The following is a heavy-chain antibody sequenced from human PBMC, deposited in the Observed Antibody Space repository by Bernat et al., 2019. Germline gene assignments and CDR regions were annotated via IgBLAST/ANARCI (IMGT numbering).Heavy chain of an antibody. CDR1: GFTFSSYA. J-gene: IGHJ4*02. CDR3: AKLSGRYCSGGSCYSSPQYYFDY. Sequence: EVQLLESGGGLVQPGGSLRLSCAASGFTFSSYAMSWVRQAPGKGLEWVSAISGSGGSTYYADSVKGRFTISRDKSKNTLYLQMHSLRAEDTAVYYCAKLSGRYCSGGSCYSSPQYYFDYWGQGTLVTVSS. CDR2: ISGSGGST. D-gene: IGHD2-15*01. V-gene: IGHV3-23*01.